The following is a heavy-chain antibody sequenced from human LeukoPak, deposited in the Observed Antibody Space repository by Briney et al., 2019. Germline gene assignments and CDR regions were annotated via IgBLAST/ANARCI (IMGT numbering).Heavy chain of an antibody. CDR3: ARDPRSSGY. CDR1: GFTFSSYA. V-gene: IGHV3-23*01. J-gene: IGHJ4*02. CDR2: ISGSGGRT. Sequence: GGSLRLSCAASGFTFSSYAMSWVRQAPGKGLEWVSAISGSGGRTYYADSVKGRFTISRDNAKNSLYLQMNSLRAEDTAVYYCARDPRSSGYWGQGTLVTVSS. D-gene: IGHD1-26*01.